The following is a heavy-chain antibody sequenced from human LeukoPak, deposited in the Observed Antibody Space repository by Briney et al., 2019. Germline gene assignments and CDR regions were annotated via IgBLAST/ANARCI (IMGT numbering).Heavy chain of an antibody. CDR3: ARGPGYYYGYFDY. D-gene: IGHD3-10*01. V-gene: IGHV4-39*07. Sequence: PSETLSLTCTVSGGSISGSSYFWGWIRQPPGKGLEWIGEINHSGSTNYNPSLKSRVTISVDTSKNQFSLKLSSVTAADTAVYYCARGPGYYYGYFDYWGQGTLVTVSS. CDR2: INHSGST. CDR1: GGSISGSSYF. J-gene: IGHJ4*02.